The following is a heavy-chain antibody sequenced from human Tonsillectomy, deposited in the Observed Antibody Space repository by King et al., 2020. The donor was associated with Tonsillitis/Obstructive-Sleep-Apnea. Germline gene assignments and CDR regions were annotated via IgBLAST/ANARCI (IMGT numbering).Heavy chain of an antibody. V-gene: IGHV4-39*01. D-gene: IGHD3-10*01. CDR1: GGSISDSRYY. CDR3: VRHNTPQLWVVY. J-gene: IGHJ4*02. Sequence: QLQESGPRLVKPSETLSLTCSVSGGSISDSRYYWGWIRQPPGKGLEWIGKIFYSGTTDYNPSLKSRVTMSVDTSKNQFSLKLSSVSAADTAIYYCVRHNTPQLWVVYWGQGPLVTVSS. CDR2: IFYSGTT.